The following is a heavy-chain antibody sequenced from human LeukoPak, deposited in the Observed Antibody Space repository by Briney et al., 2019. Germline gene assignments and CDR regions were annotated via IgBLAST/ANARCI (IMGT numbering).Heavy chain of an antibody. J-gene: IGHJ3*01. Sequence: GGSLRLSCAASGFTVSSNYMSWVRQAPGKGLEWVSVIYGGGSTYYADSVKGRFTISRDNSKNTLYLQMNSLRAEDTAVYYCAREGPEFLELLWHAFDLWGQGTMVTVSS. CDR1: GFTVSSNY. CDR3: AREGPEFLELLWHAFDL. CDR2: IYGGGST. D-gene: IGHD3-10*01. V-gene: IGHV3-66*01.